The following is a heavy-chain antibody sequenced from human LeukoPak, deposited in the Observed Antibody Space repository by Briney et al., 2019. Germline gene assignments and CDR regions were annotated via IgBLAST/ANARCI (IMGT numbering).Heavy chain of an antibody. CDR1: GFTVSTNY. V-gene: IGHV3-53*01. CDR3: ARDHGRDGYNSPDC. Sequence: PGGSLRLSCAASGFTVSTNYMSWVRQAPGKGLEWVSVLYSAGSTYYADSVKGRFTISRDNSKNTVYLQMNSLRAEDTAVYYCARDHGRDGYNSPDCWGQGTLVTVSS. D-gene: IGHD5-24*01. CDR2: LYSAGST. J-gene: IGHJ4*02.